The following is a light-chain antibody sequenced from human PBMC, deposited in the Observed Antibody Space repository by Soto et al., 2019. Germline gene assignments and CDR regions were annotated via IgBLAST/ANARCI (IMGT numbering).Light chain of an antibody. CDR2: KAS. CDR1: QSISTW. J-gene: IGKJ5*01. CDR3: QQYYSYPFT. Sequence: DIQMTQSPSTLSASVGDRVTITCRASQSISTWLAWYQQKPGKAPKLLIYKASTLKSGVPSRFSGSGYGTEFALTISSLQPEDFATYYCQQYYSYPFTFGQGTRLEIK. V-gene: IGKV1-5*03.